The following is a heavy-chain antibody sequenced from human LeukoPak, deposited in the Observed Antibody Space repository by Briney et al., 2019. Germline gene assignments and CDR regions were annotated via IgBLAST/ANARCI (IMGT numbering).Heavy chain of an antibody. CDR1: GYTFTSYD. CDR2: MNPNSGNT. J-gene: IGHJ3*02. CDR3: AVGGVPAAHDAFDI. D-gene: IGHD2-2*01. V-gene: IGHV1-8*03. Sequence: GASVKVSCKASGYTFTSYDINWVRQATGQGLEWMGWMNPNSGNTGYAQKFQGRVTITRNTSISTAYMELSGLRSEDTAVYYCAVGGVPAAHDAFDIWGQGTMVTVSS.